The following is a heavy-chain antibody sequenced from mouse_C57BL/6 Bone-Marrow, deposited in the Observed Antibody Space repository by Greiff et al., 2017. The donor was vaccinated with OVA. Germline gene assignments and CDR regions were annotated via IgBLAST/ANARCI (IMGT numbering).Heavy chain of an antibody. V-gene: IGHV14-4*01. D-gene: IGHD3-3*01. CDR2: IDPENGDT. CDR1: GFNIKDDY. CDR3: TPGDADY. Sequence: VQLQHSGAELVRPGASVKLSCTASGFNIKDDYMHWVKQRPEQGLEWIGWIDPENGDTEYASKFQGKATITADTSSNTAYLQLSSLTSEDTAVYYCTPGDADYWGQGTTLTVSS. J-gene: IGHJ2*01.